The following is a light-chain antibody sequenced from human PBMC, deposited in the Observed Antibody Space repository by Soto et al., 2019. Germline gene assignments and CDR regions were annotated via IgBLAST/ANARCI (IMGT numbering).Light chain of an antibody. J-gene: IGLJ1*01. CDR1: SGDIGGYNY. CDR2: DVS. V-gene: IGLV2-14*03. CDR3: SSHTSSSTSV. Sequence: QSVLTQPASVSGSPGQSITISCTGTSGDIGGYNYVSWYQQHPGKAHKLMIYDVSNRPSGVSNRFSGSKSGNTASLTISGLQAEDEADYYCSSHTSSSTSVFGTGTKVTVL.